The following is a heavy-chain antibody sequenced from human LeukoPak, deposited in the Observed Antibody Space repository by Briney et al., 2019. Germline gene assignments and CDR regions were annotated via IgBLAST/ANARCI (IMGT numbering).Heavy chain of an antibody. Sequence: SETLSLTCAVYGGSFSGYYWSWIRQPPGKGLEWIGEINHSGSTNYNPSLKSRVTISVDTSKNQFSLKLSSVTAADTAVYYCARGGGYSSSWCGGYFDYWGQGTLVTVSS. V-gene: IGHV4-34*01. CDR1: GGSFSGYY. CDR2: INHSGST. CDR3: ARGGGYSSSWCGGYFDY. D-gene: IGHD6-13*01. J-gene: IGHJ4*02.